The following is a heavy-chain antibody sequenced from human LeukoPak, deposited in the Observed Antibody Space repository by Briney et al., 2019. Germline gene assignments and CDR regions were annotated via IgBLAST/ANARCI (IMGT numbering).Heavy chain of an antibody. CDR1: GFTLISYA. J-gene: IGHJ4*02. CDR2: ISGSGGST. D-gene: IGHD3-3*01. CDR3: AKGDYDFWNYFDY. V-gene: IGHV3-23*01. Sequence: PRGSPRHSCAASGFTLISYALCAVRPAPREGLERGSAISGSGGSTYYADSVKGRFTISRDNSKNTLYLQMNSLRAEDTAVYYCAKGDYDFWNYFDYWGQGTLVTVSS.